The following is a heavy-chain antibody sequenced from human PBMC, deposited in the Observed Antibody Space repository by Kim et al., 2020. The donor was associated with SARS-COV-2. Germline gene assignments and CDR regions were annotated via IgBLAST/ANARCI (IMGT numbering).Heavy chain of an antibody. CDR3: ATNIPYGIYGGNLNFDY. D-gene: IGHD4-17*01. CDR1: GYTLTELS. J-gene: IGHJ4*02. CDR2: FDPEDGET. V-gene: IGHV1-24*01. Sequence: ASVKVSCKVSGYTLTELSMHWVRQAPGKGLEWMGGFDPEDGETIYAQKFQGRVTMTEDTSTDTAYMELSSLRSEDTAVYYCATNIPYGIYGGNLNFDYWGQGTLVTVSS.